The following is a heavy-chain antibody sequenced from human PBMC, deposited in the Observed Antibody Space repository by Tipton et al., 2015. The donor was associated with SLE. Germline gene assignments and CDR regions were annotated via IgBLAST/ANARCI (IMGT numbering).Heavy chain of an antibody. V-gene: IGHV4-39*07. D-gene: IGHD1-20*01. CDR1: GGSISSSSYY. CDR2: IYYSGST. CDR3: AREEDITGALVDI. Sequence: TLSLTCTVSGGSISSSSYYWGWIRQPPGKGLEWIGSIYYSGSTYYNPSLKSRVTISVGTSKNQFSLKLSSVTAADTAVYYCAREEDITGALVDIWGQGTMVTVSS. J-gene: IGHJ3*02.